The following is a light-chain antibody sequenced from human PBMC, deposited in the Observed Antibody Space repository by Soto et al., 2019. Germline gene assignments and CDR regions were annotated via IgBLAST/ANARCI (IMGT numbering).Light chain of an antibody. Sequence: EIVLTQSPATLSSFPGERATLPCRASQSVSSSYLAWYQQKPGQAPRLLIYGASSRATGIPARFSGSGSGTEFTLTISSLQSEDFALYYCHQYNSWPPGTFGQGTKVDIK. CDR1: QSVSSSY. CDR3: HQYNSWPPGT. V-gene: IGKV3D-15*01. J-gene: IGKJ2*01. CDR2: GAS.